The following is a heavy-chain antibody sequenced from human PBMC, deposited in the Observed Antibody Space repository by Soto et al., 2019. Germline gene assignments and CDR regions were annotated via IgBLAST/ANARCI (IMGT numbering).Heavy chain of an antibody. Sequence: PSETLSLTCTVSGGSISSSSYYWGWIRQPPGKGLEWIGSIYYSGSTYYNPSLKSRVTISVDTSKNQFSLKLSSVTAADTAVYYCARLGIAAAGKGPYYYYGMDVWGQGTTVTVS. J-gene: IGHJ6*02. CDR3: ARLGIAAAGKGPYYYYGMDV. V-gene: IGHV4-39*01. CDR1: GGSISSSSYY. D-gene: IGHD6-13*01. CDR2: IYYSGST.